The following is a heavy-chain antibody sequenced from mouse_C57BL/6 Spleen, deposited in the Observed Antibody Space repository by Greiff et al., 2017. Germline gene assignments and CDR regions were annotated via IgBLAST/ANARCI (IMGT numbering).Heavy chain of an antibody. CDR3: TLTGTDYFDY. J-gene: IGHJ2*01. D-gene: IGHD4-1*01. CDR2: IDPENGDT. CDR1: GFNIKDDY. Sequence: EVKLMESGAELVRPGASVKLSCTASGFNIKDDYMHWVKQRPEQGLEWIGWIDPENGDTEYASKFQGKATITADTSSNTAYLQLSSLTSEDTAVYYCTLTGTDYFDYWGQGTTLTVSS. V-gene: IGHV14-4*01.